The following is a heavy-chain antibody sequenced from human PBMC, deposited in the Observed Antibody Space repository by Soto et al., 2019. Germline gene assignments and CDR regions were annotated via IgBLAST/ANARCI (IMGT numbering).Heavy chain of an antibody. D-gene: IGHD7-27*01. CDR2: ISSSGSSI. V-gene: IGHV3-48*03. CDR3: ARRAPILGMSGGAFDI. J-gene: IGHJ3*02. Sequence: GGSLRLSCAASGFTFSSYEMNWVRQAPGKGLEWVSSISSSGSSIYYADYVKGRFTISRDNAKNSLYLQMNSLRAEDTAVYYCARRAPILGMSGGAFDIWGQGTMVTVSS. CDR1: GFTFSSYE.